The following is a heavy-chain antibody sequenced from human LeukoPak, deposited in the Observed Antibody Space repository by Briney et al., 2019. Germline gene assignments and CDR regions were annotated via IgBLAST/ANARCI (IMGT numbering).Heavy chain of an antibody. CDR3: ARDPPPGIAVAGTTPLDY. Sequence: GGSLRLSCAASGFTLSSYWMSWVRQAPGKGLEWVANIKQDGSEKYYVDSVKGRFTISRDNAENSLYLQMNSLGAEDTAVYDCARDPPPGIAVAGTTPLDYWGQGTLVTVSS. CDR1: GFTLSSYW. V-gene: IGHV3-7*01. CDR2: IKQDGSEK. J-gene: IGHJ4*02. D-gene: IGHD6-19*01.